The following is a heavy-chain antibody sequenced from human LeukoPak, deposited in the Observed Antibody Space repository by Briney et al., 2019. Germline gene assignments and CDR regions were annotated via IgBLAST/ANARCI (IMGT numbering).Heavy chain of an antibody. V-gene: IGHV1-18*01. CDR3: ARDVQQLVPHYYYMDV. Sequence: GASVKVSCKASGYTFTSYGISWVRQAPGQGLGWVGWISAYNFHTNYAQSLQDRVTMTTDTSTSTAYMELRSLISDDTAVYYCARDVQQLVPHYYYMDVWGKGTTVTVSS. J-gene: IGHJ6*03. CDR1: GYTFTSYG. CDR2: ISAYNFHT. D-gene: IGHD6-6*01.